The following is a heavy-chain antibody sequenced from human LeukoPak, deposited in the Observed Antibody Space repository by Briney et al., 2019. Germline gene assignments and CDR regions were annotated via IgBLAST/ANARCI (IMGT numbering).Heavy chain of an antibody. V-gene: IGHV4-34*01. Sequence: SETLSLTCAVYGGSFSGYYWSWIRRPPGKGLEWIGEINHSGSTNYNPSLKSRVTISVDTSKNQFSLKLSSVTAADTAVYYCASVDTAMGDNYYYYYGMDVWGQGTTVTVSS. CDR3: ASVDTAMGDNYYYYYGMDV. CDR2: INHSGST. J-gene: IGHJ6*02. D-gene: IGHD5-18*01. CDR1: GGSFSGYY.